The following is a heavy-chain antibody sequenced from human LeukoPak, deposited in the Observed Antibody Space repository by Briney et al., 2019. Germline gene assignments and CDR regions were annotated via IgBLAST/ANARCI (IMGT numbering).Heavy chain of an antibody. V-gene: IGHV4-39*01. D-gene: IGHD6-13*01. J-gene: IGHJ6*03. CDR1: GGSISSSSYY. CDR3: AKYSSSWYRVTYYYMDV. CDR2: IYYSGST. Sequence: SETLSLTCTVSGGSISSSSYYWGRIRQPPGKGLEWIGSIYYSGSTYYNPSLKSRVTISVDTSKNQFSLKLSSVTAADTAVYYCAKYSSSWYRVTYYYMDVWGKGTTVTISS.